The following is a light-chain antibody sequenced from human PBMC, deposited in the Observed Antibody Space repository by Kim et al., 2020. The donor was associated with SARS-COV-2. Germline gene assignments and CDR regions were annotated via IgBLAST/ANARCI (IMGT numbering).Light chain of an antibody. V-gene: IGLV2-14*03. CDR2: DVS. CDR1: SSDVGGYNY. J-gene: IGLJ3*02. CDR3: SSNTSSSTWV. Sequence: QSALTQPASVSGSPGQSITISCTGTSSDVGGYNYVSWYQQHPGKAPKLMIYDVSNRPSGVSNRFSGSKSGNPASLTISGLQAEDEADYYCSSNTSSSTWVFGGGTQLTVL.